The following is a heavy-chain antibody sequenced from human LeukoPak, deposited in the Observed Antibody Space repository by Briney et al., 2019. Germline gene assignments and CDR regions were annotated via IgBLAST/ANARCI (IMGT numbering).Heavy chain of an antibody. CDR2: ISGSGVST. D-gene: IGHD6-19*01. CDR3: AREVHSSGWYRSYYFDY. CDR1: GFTFSSYA. V-gene: IGHV3-23*01. J-gene: IGHJ4*02. Sequence: GGSLRLSCAASGFTFSSYAMTWVRQPPGKGLEGVLTISGSGVSTYYADPVKGRFTIFRDNSKNTLSLQMNSLRAENTAVYFCAREVHSSGWYRSYYFDYWGQGTLVTVSS.